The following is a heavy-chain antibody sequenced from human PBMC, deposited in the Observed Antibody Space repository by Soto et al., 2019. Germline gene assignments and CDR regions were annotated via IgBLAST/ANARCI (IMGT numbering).Heavy chain of an antibody. CDR2: ISAYNGNT. CDR1: GYTFTSYG. J-gene: IGHJ4*02. D-gene: IGHD3-22*01. V-gene: IGHV1-18*04. CDR3: ARDQRRNYDSSGYYGGSDY. Sequence: ASVKVSCKXSGYTFTSYGISWVRQAPGQGLEWMGWISAYNGNTNYAQKLQGRVTMTTDTSTSTAYMELRSLRSDDTAVYYCARDQRRNYDSSGYYGGSDYWGQGTLVTVSS.